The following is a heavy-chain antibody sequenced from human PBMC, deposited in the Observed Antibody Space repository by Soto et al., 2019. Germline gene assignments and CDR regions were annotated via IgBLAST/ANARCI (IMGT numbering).Heavy chain of an antibody. V-gene: IGHV1-24*01. J-gene: IGHJ4*02. D-gene: IGHD3-10*01. CDR3: AIESNSRELLIRTHFEY. Sequence: GASVKVACKVSGDSLSELSIHWVRQGPGEGLEWLGGIDHEHGDKNYAQKFQGRLTLTQDTSTDTAYMELSNVRSDDTAVYYCAIESNSRELLIRTHFEYWGRGTLVTVSS. CDR1: GDSLSELS. CDR2: IDHEHGDK.